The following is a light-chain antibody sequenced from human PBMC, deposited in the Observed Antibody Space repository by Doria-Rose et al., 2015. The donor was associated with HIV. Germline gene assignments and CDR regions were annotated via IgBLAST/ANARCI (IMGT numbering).Light chain of an antibody. CDR2: WAS. CDR3: QQYYDTPS. V-gene: IGKV4-1*01. Sequence: DIRMTQSPESLGMSLGERATLNCKSNQSLLHTSKNYLAWYQQKPGQPPKLLIYWASTRQSGVPARFSGSGSGTDFTLTISSLGAEDVAVYYCQQYYDTPSFGPGTTVDIK. J-gene: IGKJ3*01. CDR1: QSLLHTSKNY.